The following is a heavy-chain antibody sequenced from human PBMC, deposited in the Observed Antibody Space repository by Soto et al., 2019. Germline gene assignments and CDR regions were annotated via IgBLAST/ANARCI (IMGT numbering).Heavy chain of an antibody. Sequence: GGSLRLSSAASGFTFSDYYMSWIRQAPGKGLEWVSYISSSGSTIYYADSVKGRFTISRDNAKNSLYLQMNSLRAEDTAVYYCARDGCSGGSCYFGEKDDAFDIWGQGTMVTVSS. D-gene: IGHD2-15*01. CDR1: GFTFSDYY. V-gene: IGHV3-11*01. CDR2: ISSSGSTI. J-gene: IGHJ3*02. CDR3: ARDGCSGGSCYFGEKDDAFDI.